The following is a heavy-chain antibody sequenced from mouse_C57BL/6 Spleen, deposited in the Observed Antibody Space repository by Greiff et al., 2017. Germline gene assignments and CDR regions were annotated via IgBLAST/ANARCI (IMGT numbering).Heavy chain of an antibody. CDR1: GFTFSSYA. Sequence: EVKVVESGGGLVKPGGSLKLSCAASGFTFSSYAMSWVRQTPEKRLEWVATISDGGSYTYYPDNVKGRFTISRDNAKNNLYLQMSHLKSEDTAMYYCARDGTTVDDAMDYWGQGTSVTVSS. J-gene: IGHJ4*01. CDR3: ARDGTTVDDAMDY. D-gene: IGHD1-1*01. V-gene: IGHV5-4*01. CDR2: ISDGGSYT.